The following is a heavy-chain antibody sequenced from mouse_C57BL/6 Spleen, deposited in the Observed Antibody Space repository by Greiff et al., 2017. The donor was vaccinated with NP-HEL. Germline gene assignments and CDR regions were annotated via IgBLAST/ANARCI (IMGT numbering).Heavy chain of an antibody. Sequence: VQLQQSGPELVKPGASVKISCKASGYAFSSSWMNWVKQRPGKGLEWIGRSYPGDGDTNYNGKYKGKATLTADKSSSTAYMQLSSLTSEDSAVYFCARSYYGNYFDYWGQGTTLTVSS. CDR2: SYPGDGDT. J-gene: IGHJ2*01. CDR3: ARSYYGNYFDY. V-gene: IGHV1-82*01. D-gene: IGHD2-1*01. CDR1: GYAFSSSW.